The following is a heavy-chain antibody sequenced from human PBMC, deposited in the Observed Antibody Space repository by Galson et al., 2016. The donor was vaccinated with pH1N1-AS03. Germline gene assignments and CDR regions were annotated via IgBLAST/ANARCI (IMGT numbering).Heavy chain of an antibody. CDR1: GYSFPTYS. CDR2: ISSYSGDP. D-gene: IGHD4-17*01. Sequence: SVKVSCKASGYSFPTYSFNWVRQAPGQGLEWLGWISSYSGDPPYARKFQGRVTLTTDTSTSTAYLELRSLTSADPGVYYCARAQYNADYVPDVWGQGTLVTVSS. V-gene: IGHV1-18*04. CDR3: ARAQYNADYVPDV. J-gene: IGHJ4*02.